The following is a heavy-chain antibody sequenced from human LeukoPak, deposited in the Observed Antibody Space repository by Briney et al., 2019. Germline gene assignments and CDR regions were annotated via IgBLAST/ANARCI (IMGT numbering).Heavy chain of an antibody. CDR3: ASTRGTRFDY. J-gene: IGHJ4*02. D-gene: IGHD2-15*01. Sequence: SETLSLTCTVSGGSISSSSYYWGWIRQPPGKGLEWIGSIYYSGSTYYNPSLKSRVTISVDTSKNQFSLKLSSVTAADTAVYYCASTRGTRFDYWDQGTLVTVSS. CDR2: IYYSGST. CDR1: GGSISSSSYY. V-gene: IGHV4-39*07.